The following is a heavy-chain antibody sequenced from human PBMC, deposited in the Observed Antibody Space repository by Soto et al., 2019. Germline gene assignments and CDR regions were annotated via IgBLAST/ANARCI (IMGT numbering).Heavy chain of an antibody. D-gene: IGHD6-13*01. CDR3: ARVIAAAVSNWFDP. V-gene: IGHV1-69*13. CDR1: GGTFSSYA. Sequence: SVKVSCKASGGTFSSYAISWVRQAPGQGLEWMGGIIPIFGTANYAQKFQGRVTITADESTSTAYMELSSLRSEDTAVYYCARVIAAAVSNWFDPWGQGTLVTVSS. J-gene: IGHJ5*02. CDR2: IIPIFGTA.